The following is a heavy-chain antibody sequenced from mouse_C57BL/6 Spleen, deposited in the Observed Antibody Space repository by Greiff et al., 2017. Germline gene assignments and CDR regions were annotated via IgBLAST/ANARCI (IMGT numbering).Heavy chain of an antibody. CDR3: ARTTPYFDY. D-gene: IGHD2-12*01. CDR1: GFTFSDYY. CDR2: INYDGSST. Sequence: EVQRVESEGGLVQPGSSMKLSCTASGFTFSDYYMAWVRQVPEKGLEWVANINYDGSSTYYLDSLKSRFIISRDNAKNILYLQMSSLKSEDTATYYCARTTPYFDYWGQGTTLTVSS. J-gene: IGHJ2*01. V-gene: IGHV5-16*01.